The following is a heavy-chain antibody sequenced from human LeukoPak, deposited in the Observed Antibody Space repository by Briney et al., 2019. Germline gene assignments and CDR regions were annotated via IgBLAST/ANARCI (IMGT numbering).Heavy chain of an antibody. D-gene: IGHD3-10*01. CDR1: GYTLTELS. J-gene: IGHJ3*02. CDR3: ATTEPITMVRGVISSIAFDI. CDR2: FDPEDGET. V-gene: IGHV1-24*01. Sequence: GASVKVSCKVSGYTLTELSMHWVRQAPGKGLEWMGGFDPEDGETIYAQKFQGRVTMTEDTSTDTAYMELSSLRSEDTAVYYCATTEPITMVRGVISSIAFDIWGQGTMVTVSS.